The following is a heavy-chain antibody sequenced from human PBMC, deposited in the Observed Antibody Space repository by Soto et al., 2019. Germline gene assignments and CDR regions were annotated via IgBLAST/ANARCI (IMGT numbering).Heavy chain of an antibody. J-gene: IGHJ6*02. D-gene: IGHD1-26*01. CDR1: GFTFNSYG. CDR2: ISYDSTKT. V-gene: IGHV3-30*03. CDR3: ARTRSAWSDFHYYSLDV. Sequence: QVQLVESGGGVVQPGRSLRLSCAASGFTFNSYGMHWVRQCPGNGLEWVAVISYDSTKTYYADSVKGRFTISRDNSNRALSVQMNSLTGEDTAVYYCARTRSAWSDFHYYSLDVWGQGTTVTVSS.